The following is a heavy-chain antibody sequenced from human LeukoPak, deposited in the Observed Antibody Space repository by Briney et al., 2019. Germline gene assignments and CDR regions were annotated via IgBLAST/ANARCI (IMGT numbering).Heavy chain of an antibody. J-gene: IGHJ6*03. CDR2: ISAYNGNT. CDR1: GYTFTSYG. D-gene: IGHD2-2*03. V-gene: IGHV1-18*01. Sequence: ASVKVSCKASGYTFTSYGISWVRQAPGQGLEWMGWISAYNGNTNYAQKLQGRVTMTTDTSTSTAYMELRSLRSDDTAVYYCARAGAAWILAYYYYMDVWGKGTTVTVSS. CDR3: ARAGAAWILAYYYYMDV.